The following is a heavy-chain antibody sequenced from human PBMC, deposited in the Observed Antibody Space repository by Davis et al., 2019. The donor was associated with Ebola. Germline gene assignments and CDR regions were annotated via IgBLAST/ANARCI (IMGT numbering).Heavy chain of an antibody. Sequence: GESLNISCKGSGYSFTSYWIGWVRQLPGKGLEWMGIIYPGDSDTRYSPSFQGKVTISADKSISTAYLQWSSLKASDTAMYYCARLGVYEWLRLLDPWGQGTLVTVSS. CDR2: IYPGDSDT. D-gene: IGHD6-19*01. V-gene: IGHV5-51*01. CDR3: ARLGVYEWLRLLDP. CDR1: GYSFTSYW. J-gene: IGHJ5*02.